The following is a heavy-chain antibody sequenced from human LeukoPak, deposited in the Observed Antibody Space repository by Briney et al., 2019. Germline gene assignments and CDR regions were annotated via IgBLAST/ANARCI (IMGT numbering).Heavy chain of an antibody. Sequence: GGSLRLSCAASGFTVSTTYMSWVRQAPGKGLEWVANINQDGSEKYYVDSVKGRFTISRDNAKNSLYLQMSSLRAEDTALYYCASRSSVAASGPGWGQGTLVTVSS. D-gene: IGHD2-15*01. CDR2: INQDGSEK. J-gene: IGHJ4*02. CDR1: GFTVSTTY. V-gene: IGHV3-7*01. CDR3: ASRSSVAASGPG.